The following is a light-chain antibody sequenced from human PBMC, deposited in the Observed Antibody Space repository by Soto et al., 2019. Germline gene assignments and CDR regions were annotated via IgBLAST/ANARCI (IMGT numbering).Light chain of an antibody. CDR1: QSVSSIY. J-gene: IGKJ4*01. Sequence: EIVLTQSPGTLSLSPGERATLSCRASQSVSSIYLAWYQQKPGQAPRLLIYGASSRPTGIPDRFSGSGSGTDFTLTISRLEPEDFAVYYCQQYRSSALTFGGGTKVELK. V-gene: IGKV3-20*01. CDR2: GAS. CDR3: QQYRSSALT.